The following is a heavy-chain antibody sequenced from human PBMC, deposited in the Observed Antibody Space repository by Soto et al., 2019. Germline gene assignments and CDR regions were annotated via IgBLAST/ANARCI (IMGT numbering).Heavy chain of an antibody. CDR2: ISGSGDST. CDR1: GFTFSSYA. CDR3: AKSFTIFGVVLTPFDY. Sequence: RLSCAASGFTFSSYAMSWVRQAPGKGLEWVSSISGSGDSTFYADSVKGRFTISRDNSKNKLYLQMNRLRAEDTAVYYCAKSFTIFGVVLTPFDYWGQGTLVTVSS. V-gene: IGHV3-23*01. D-gene: IGHD3-3*01. J-gene: IGHJ4*02.